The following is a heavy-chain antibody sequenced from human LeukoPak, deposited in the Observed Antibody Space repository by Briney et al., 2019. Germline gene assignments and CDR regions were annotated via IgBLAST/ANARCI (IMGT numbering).Heavy chain of an antibody. CDR1: GFTLSNHW. D-gene: IGHD2-15*01. CDR2: ISGSGGST. J-gene: IGHJ4*02. Sequence: GGSLRLSCAASGFTLSNHWMTWVRQAPGKGLEWVSAISGSGGSTYYADSVKGRFTISRDNSKNTLYLQMNSLRAEDTAVYYCAKEAYCSGGSCYGEVGAFDYWGQGTLVTVSS. V-gene: IGHV3-23*01. CDR3: AKEAYCSGGSCYGEVGAFDY.